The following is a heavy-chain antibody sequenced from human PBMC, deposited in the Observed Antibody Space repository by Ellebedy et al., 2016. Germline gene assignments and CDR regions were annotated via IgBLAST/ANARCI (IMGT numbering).Heavy chain of an antibody. J-gene: IGHJ6*03. D-gene: IGHD3-3*01. CDR2: IYYSGST. V-gene: IGHV4-61*01. CDR3: ARAPLRFAYMDV. Sequence: SETLSLTXTVSGGSISSSSYYWSWIRQPPGKGLEWIGYIYYSGSTNYNPSLKSRVTISVDTSKNQFSLKLSSVTAADTAVYYCARAPLRFAYMDVWGKGTTVTVSS. CDR1: GGSISSSSYY.